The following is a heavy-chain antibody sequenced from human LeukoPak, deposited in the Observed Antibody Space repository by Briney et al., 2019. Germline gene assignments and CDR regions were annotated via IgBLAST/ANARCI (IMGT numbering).Heavy chain of an antibody. CDR1: GYSISTGYY. Sequence: PSETLSLTCTVSGYSISTGYYWGWIRQTPGKGLEWIASVFQSGSTYYNPSLESRVSMSVDMSKNQFSLKLKSVTAADTAVYYCARDGWGQGTLVTVSP. V-gene: IGHV4-38-2*02. CDR2: VFQSGST. CDR3: ARDG. J-gene: IGHJ4*02.